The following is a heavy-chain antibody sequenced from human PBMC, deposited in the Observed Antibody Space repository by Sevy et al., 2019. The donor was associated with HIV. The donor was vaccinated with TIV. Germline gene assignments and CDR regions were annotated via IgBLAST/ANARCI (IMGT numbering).Heavy chain of an antibody. CDR1: GYTFTSYG. CDR3: ARVVGGVEMATTRKRHTFDY. Sequence: ASVKVSCKASGYTFTSYGISWVRQAPGQGLEWMGWISAYNGNTNYAQKLQGRVTMTTDTSTSTAYMELRSLRSDDTAVYYCARVVGGVEMATTRKRHTFDYWGQGTLVTVSS. CDR2: ISAYNGNT. D-gene: IGHD5-12*01. J-gene: IGHJ4*02. V-gene: IGHV1-18*01.